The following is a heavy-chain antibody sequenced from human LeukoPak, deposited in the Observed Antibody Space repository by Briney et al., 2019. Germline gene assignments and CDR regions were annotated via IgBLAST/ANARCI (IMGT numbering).Heavy chain of an antibody. CDR3: ARDKGYYYGSGIHQKGWFDP. Sequence: GGPRRLSWETSGFTFGDYYMSWIRQPPGKGLEWVSYISSSGSTIYYADSVKGRFTISRDNAKNSLYLQMSSLRAEDTAVYYCARDKGYYYGSGIHQKGWFDPWGQGTLVTVSS. J-gene: IGHJ5*02. V-gene: IGHV3-11*01. CDR1: GFTFGDYY. D-gene: IGHD3-10*01. CDR2: ISSSGSTI.